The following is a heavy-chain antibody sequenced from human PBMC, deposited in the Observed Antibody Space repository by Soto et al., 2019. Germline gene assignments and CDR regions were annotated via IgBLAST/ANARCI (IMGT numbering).Heavy chain of an antibody. V-gene: IGHV1-18*01. J-gene: IGHJ5*02. CDR1: GYTFTSHG. D-gene: IGHD3-16*01. Sequence: QVQLVQSGAEVKKPGASVKVYCKTSGYTFTSHGISWVRQAPGQGLEWMGWISTYNGNTDYARKLQGRVTMTTDTSMSTAYMEMRSLRSDEPAVYFCARRYKDAFYSAYHANWCDPWGQGTQVTVSS. CDR3: ARRYKDAFYSAYHANWCDP. CDR2: ISTYNGNT.